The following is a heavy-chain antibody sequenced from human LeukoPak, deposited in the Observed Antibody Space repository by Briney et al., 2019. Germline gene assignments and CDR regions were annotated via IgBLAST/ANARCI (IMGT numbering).Heavy chain of an antibody. D-gene: IGHD7-27*01. J-gene: IGHJ4*02. CDR2: IYYSGST. V-gene: IGHV4-59*01. CDR1: GGSISSYS. Sequence: PSETLSLTCTVSGGSISSYSWSWIRQPPGKGLEWIGYIYYSGSTYYNPSLKSRVAISADTSKNQFSLKLISVTAADTAVYYCASRKLGNDYWGQGTLVTVSS. CDR3: ASRKLGNDY.